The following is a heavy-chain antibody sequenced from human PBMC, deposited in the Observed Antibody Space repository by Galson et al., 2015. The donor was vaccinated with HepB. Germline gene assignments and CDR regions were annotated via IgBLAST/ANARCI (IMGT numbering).Heavy chain of an antibody. J-gene: IGHJ4*02. V-gene: IGHV2-5*01. CDR1: GFSLSTSGVG. CDR2: IYSNDDK. D-gene: IGHD6-19*01. Sequence: PALVKPTQTLTLTCTFSGFSLSTSGVGVGWIRQPPGKALEWLALIYSNDDKRYSPSLKSRLTITKDTSKNQVVLTMTNMDPVDTATYYCALGSQQWRGTYYFDYWGQGTLVTVSS. CDR3: ALGSQQWRGTYYFDY.